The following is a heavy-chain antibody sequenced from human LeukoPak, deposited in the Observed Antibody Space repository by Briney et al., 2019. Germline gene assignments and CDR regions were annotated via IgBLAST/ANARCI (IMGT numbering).Heavy chain of an antibody. CDR3: ARDLWFGESSSDAFDI. D-gene: IGHD3-10*01. V-gene: IGHV3-30*04. CDR2: ISYDGSNK. CDR1: GFTFSSYA. J-gene: IGHJ3*02. Sequence: GGSLRLSCAAFGFTFSSYAIHWVRQAPGKGLEWVALISYDGSNKYYADSVKGRFTISRDNSKNTLYLQMNSLRAEDTAVYYCARDLWFGESSSDAFDIWGQGTMVTVSS.